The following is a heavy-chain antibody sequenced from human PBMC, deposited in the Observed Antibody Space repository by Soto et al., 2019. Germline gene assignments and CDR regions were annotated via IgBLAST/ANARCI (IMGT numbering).Heavy chain of an antibody. J-gene: IGHJ4*02. CDR3: ESTSNAAPATGLDS. CDR1: PASVHDYY. Sequence: SETLSLTCNVFPASVHDYYWSWIRQTPGMRLEWIGFVHSGGSALYNPSFRSRGIISIERSKKKFSLTLTSLTAADSAVYHCESTSNAAPATGLDSWGQGALVALSS. V-gene: IGHV4-59*02. D-gene: IGHD1-1*01. CDR2: VHSGGSA.